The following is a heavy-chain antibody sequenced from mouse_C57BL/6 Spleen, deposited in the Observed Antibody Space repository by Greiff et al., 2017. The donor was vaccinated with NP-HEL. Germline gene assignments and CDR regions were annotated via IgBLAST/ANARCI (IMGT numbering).Heavy chain of an antibody. D-gene: IGHD2-4*01. CDR2: SYPRSGNT. CDR1: GYTFTSYG. J-gene: IGHJ4*01. CDR3: ARPYDYDGRSYAMDY. V-gene: IGHV1-81*01. Sequence: QVQLQQSGAELARPGASVKLSCKASGYTFTSYGISWVKQRTGQGLEWIGESYPRSGNTYYNEKFKGKATLTADKSSSTAYMELRSLTSEDSAVYFCARPYDYDGRSYAMDYWGQGTSVTVSS.